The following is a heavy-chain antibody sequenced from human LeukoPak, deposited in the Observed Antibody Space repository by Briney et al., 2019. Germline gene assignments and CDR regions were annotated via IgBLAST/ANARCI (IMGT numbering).Heavy chain of an antibody. CDR2: IYSGGST. D-gene: IGHD2-2*01. J-gene: IGHJ4*02. Sequence: GGSLRLSCAASGFTVSSNYMSWVRQAPGKGLEWVSVIYSGGSTYYADSVKGRFTISRDNSENTLYLQMDSLGGEDTAVYYCTKSVMGYCSSTSCYFDYWGQGTLVTVSS. V-gene: IGHV3-53*01. CDR3: TKSVMGYCSSTSCYFDY. CDR1: GFTVSSNY.